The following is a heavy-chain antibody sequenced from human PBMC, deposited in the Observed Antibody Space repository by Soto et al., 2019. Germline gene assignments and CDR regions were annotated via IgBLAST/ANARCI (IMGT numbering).Heavy chain of an antibody. Sequence: GSLRLSCAASGFTFSSYAMSWVRQAPGKGLEWVSAISGSGGSTFYADSLKGRFTVSRDNARNSLYLQVDNLRAEDTAVYYCARNRRIAVEMDVWGQGTTVTVSS. J-gene: IGHJ6*02. CDR1: GFTFSSYA. D-gene: IGHD2-21*01. CDR3: ARNRRIAVEMDV. CDR2: ISGSGGST. V-gene: IGHV3-23*01.